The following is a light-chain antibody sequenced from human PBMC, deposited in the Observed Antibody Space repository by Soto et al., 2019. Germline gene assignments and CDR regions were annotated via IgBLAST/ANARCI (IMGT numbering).Light chain of an antibody. Sequence: EIVLTQSPGTLSMSPGERATLSCRATENIFYNFLAWYQHKPGRAPRLLVHGASSRATGIPDRFSGSGSGTDITLTTSALESEDSAVYYCQQYGSSPWAFGPGTKVEIK. CDR2: GAS. CDR3: QQYGSSPWA. J-gene: IGKJ1*01. CDR1: ENIFYNF. V-gene: IGKV3-20*01.